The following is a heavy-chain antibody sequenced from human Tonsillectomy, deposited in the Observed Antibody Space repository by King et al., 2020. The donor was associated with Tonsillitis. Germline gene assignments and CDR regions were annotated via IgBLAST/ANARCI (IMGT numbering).Heavy chain of an antibody. CDR2: ISYDGSNK. D-gene: IGHD5-18*01. Sequence: VQLVESGGGVVQPGRSLRLSCAASGFTFSSYAMHWVRQAPGKGLEWVAVISYDGSNKYYADSVKGPVTISRENSKNTMYLQMNSLRGEDTAVYYCASSDGSVDTAPPTHYWGQGTLVTVSS. CDR1: GFTFSSYA. CDR3: ASSDGSVDTAPPTHY. V-gene: IGHV3-30-3*01. J-gene: IGHJ4*02.